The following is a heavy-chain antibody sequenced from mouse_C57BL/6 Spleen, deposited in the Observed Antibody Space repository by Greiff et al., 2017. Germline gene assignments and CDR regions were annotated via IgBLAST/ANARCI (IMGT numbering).Heavy chain of an antibody. CDR3: ARNALYYYGSSLDV. V-gene: IGHV1-61*01. CDR2: IYPSDSET. J-gene: IGHJ1*03. Sequence: VQLQQPGAELVRPGSSVKLSCKASGYTFTSYWMDWVKQRPGQGLEWIGNIYPSDSETHYNQKFKDKATLTVDKSSSTAYMQLSSLTSEDSAVYYCARNALYYYGSSLDVWGTGTTVTVSS. D-gene: IGHD1-1*01. CDR1: GYTFTSYW.